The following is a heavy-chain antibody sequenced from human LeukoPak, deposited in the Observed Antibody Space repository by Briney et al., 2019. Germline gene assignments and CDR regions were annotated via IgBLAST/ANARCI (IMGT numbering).Heavy chain of an antibody. CDR1: GYTFTGYY. D-gene: IGHD6-6*01. CDR2: INPNSGGT. J-gene: IGHJ5*02. V-gene: IGHV1-2*02. Sequence: GASVRVSCKASGYTFTGYYMHWVRQAPGQGLEWMGWINPNSGGTNYAQKFQGRVTMTRDTSISTAYMELSRLRSDDTAVYYCARGLAARPSEWASWFDPWGQGTLVTVSS. CDR3: ARGLAARPSEWASWFDP.